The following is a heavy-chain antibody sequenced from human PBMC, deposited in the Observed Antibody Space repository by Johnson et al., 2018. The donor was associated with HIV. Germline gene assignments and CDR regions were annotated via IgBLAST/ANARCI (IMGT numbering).Heavy chain of an antibody. CDR3: AKDRPSSWAAGGAFDI. V-gene: IGHV3-33*06. J-gene: IGHJ3*02. Sequence: QVQLVESGGGLVQPGGSLKLSCAASGFTFSTYGINWVRQAPGKGLEWVAVIWYDGSKKYYADSVKGRFTISRDNSKNTLYLQMNSLRAEDTAVYYCAKDRPSSWAAGGAFDIWGQGTMVTVSS. CDR2: IWYDGSKK. CDR1: GFTFSTYG. D-gene: IGHD6-13*01.